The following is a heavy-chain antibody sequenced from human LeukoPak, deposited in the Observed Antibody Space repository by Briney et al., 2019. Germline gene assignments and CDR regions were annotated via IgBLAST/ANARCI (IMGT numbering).Heavy chain of an antibody. Sequence: PGGSLRLSCAASGFTFNSYRVYWVRQAPGKGLEWVAVIWYDGSNKYYADSVKGRFTISRDNSKNTLYLQMNSLRAEDTAVYYCARDRGQQLDPGYFDLWGRGTLVTVSS. J-gene: IGHJ2*01. CDR1: GFTFNSYR. CDR2: IWYDGSNK. V-gene: IGHV3-33*08. CDR3: ARDRGQQLDPGYFDL. D-gene: IGHD6-13*01.